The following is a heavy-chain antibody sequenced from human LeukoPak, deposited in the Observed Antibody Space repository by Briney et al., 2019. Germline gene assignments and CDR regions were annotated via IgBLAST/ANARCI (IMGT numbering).Heavy chain of an antibody. CDR2: ISSGSSYI. D-gene: IGHD3-16*01. CDR3: ARGGYGYNFDY. J-gene: IGHJ4*02. V-gene: IGHV3-21*01. Sequence: GGSLRLSCAASGFTFSSYSMNWVRQAPGKGLEWVSSISSGSSYIYYADSLKGRFTISRDNAKNSLYLQMNGLRAEDTAVYYCARGGYGYNFDYWGQGTLVTVSS. CDR1: GFTFSSYS.